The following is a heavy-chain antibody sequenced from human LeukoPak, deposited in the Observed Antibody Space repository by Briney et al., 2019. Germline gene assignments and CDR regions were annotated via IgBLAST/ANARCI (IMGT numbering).Heavy chain of an antibody. Sequence: GASVKVSCKTSGYTFTGSYLHWVRQVPGQGREWMGWTNPSTGGTKSAQQFEGRVTMTRDTSNTTGYLELRSLRLDDTATYYCARGGAFCSITTCHEFDHWGQGTLVIVSS. CDR1: GYTFTGSY. D-gene: IGHD2-2*01. J-gene: IGHJ4*02. CDR2: TNPSTGGT. CDR3: ARGGAFCSITTCHEFDH. V-gene: IGHV1-2*02.